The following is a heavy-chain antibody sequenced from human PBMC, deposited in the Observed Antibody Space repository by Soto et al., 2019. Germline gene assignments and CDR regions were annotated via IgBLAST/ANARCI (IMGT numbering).Heavy chain of an antibody. CDR3: AKVGYDFWSGFVGYYYMDV. J-gene: IGHJ6*03. V-gene: IGHV3-23*01. Sequence: PGGSLRLSCAASGFTFSSYAMSWVRQAPGKGLEWVSAISGSGGSTYYAESVKGRFTISRDNSKNTLYLQMNSLRAEDTAVYYCAKVGYDFWSGFVGYYYMDVWGKGTTVTVSS. CDR2: ISGSGGST. CDR1: GFTFSSYA. D-gene: IGHD3-3*01.